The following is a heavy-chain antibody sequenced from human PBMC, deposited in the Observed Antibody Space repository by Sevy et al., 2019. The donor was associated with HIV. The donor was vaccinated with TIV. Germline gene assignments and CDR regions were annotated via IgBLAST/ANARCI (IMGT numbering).Heavy chain of an antibody. Sequence: GGSLRLSCAASGFTFSSYEMNWVRQAPGKGLEWISYITLSGSTMYYADSVKGRFTISRDNAKNSLYLQMNCLRAEDTAVYYCARDRQGITVAGTAIDYWGQGTLVTVSS. J-gene: IGHJ4*02. D-gene: IGHD6-19*01. V-gene: IGHV3-48*03. CDR1: GFTFSSYE. CDR3: ARDRQGITVAGTAIDY. CDR2: ITLSGSTM.